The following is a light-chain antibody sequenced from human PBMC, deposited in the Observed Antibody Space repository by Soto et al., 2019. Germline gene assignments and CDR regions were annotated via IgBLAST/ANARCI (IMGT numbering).Light chain of an antibody. CDR3: QQARSFPIT. CDR2: AAS. Sequence: PSSASRFVGERVTICCRASQNIDKLIAWYQQKPGKAPKLLFYAASSLRGGVPSRFSGSGSGTDFTLTISSLQPEDFATYSCQQARSFPITFGQGTRLEIK. J-gene: IGKJ5*01. V-gene: IGKV1-12*01. CDR1: QNIDKL.